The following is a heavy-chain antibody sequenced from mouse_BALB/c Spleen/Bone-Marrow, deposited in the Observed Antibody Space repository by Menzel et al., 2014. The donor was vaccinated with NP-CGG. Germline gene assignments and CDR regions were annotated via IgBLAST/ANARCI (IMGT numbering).Heavy chain of an antibody. CDR2: ISSGGTT. V-gene: IGHV5-6-5*01. CDR3: AGITTVDY. D-gene: IGHD1-1*01. J-gene: IGHJ4*01. Sequence: EVMLVESGGGLVKPGGSLKLSCAASGFTFSGYAMSWVRRTPEKRLEWVASISSGGTTYYPDSVKGRFTISRDNARNILYLQMSSLRSEDTAMYYCAGITTVDYWGQGTSVTVSS. CDR1: GFTFSGYA.